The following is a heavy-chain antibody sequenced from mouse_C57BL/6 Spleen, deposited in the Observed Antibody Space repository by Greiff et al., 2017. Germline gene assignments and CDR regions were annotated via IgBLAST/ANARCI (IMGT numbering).Heavy chain of an antibody. CDR1: GYSITSGYY. CDR3: ARGGTVVALYAMDY. V-gene: IGHV3-6*01. Sequence: EVQLQQSGPGLVKPSQSLSLTCSVTGYSITSGYYWNWIRQFPGNKLEWMGYISYDGSNNYNTSLKNRISITRDTSKNQFFLKLNSVTTEDTATYYCARGGTVVALYAMDYWGQGTSVTVSS. J-gene: IGHJ4*01. D-gene: IGHD1-1*01. CDR2: ISYDGSN.